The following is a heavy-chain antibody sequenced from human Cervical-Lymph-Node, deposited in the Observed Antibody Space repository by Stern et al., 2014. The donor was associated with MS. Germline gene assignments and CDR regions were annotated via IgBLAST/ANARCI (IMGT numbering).Heavy chain of an antibody. V-gene: IGHV3-23*04. CDR3: AYCGGDCFSRYYFGMDV. CDR2: IGGSGFVSVFSGSRGRT. J-gene: IGHJ6*02. CDR1: GFTFSSYA. Sequence: EVQLVESGGGLVQPGGSLRLSCAASGFTFSSYAMNWVRQAPGKGLEWVSVIGGSGFVSVFSGSRGRTDYADSVKGRFTISRDNSKNTLYLHMNSLRSEDTAKYYCAYCGGDCFSRYYFGMDVWGQGTTVTVSS. D-gene: IGHD2-21*02.